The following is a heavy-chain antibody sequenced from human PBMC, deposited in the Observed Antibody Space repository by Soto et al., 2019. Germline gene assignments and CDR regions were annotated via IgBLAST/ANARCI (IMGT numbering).Heavy chain of an antibody. V-gene: IGHV3-23*01. J-gene: IGHJ4*02. Sequence: GGSLRLSCAASGFTFSSYGMHWVRQAPGKGLEWVSAISGSGGSTYYADSVKGRFTISRDNSKNTLYLQMNSLRAEDTAVYYCAKLLYNWNDYFDYWGQGTLVTVSS. CDR2: ISGSGGST. CDR1: GFTFSSYG. D-gene: IGHD1-20*01. CDR3: AKLLYNWNDYFDY.